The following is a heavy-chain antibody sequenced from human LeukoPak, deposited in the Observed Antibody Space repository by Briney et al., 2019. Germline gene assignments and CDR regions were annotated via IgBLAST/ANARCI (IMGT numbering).Heavy chain of an antibody. D-gene: IGHD4-17*01. Sequence: ASVKVSCKASGYTFTGYFMHWVRQAPGQGLEWMGWINTNSGGTNYAQKFQGRVTMTRDTSISTAYMELRSLRSDDTAVYYCARDLSVTTPSGYWGQGTLVTVSS. CDR1: GYTFTGYF. J-gene: IGHJ4*02. CDR3: ARDLSVTTPSGY. CDR2: INTNSGGT. V-gene: IGHV1-2*02.